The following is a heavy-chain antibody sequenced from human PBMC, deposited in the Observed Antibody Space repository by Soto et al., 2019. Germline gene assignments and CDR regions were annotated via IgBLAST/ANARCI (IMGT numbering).Heavy chain of an antibody. CDR3: AKSRSTYYYDSSGSLFDY. J-gene: IGHJ4*02. V-gene: IGHV3-23*01. D-gene: IGHD3-22*01. CDR1: GFTFSSYA. Sequence: PGGSLRLSCAASGFTFSSYAMSWVRQAPGKGLEWVSAISGSGGSTYYADSVKGRFTISRDNSKNTLYLQMNSLRAEDTAVYYCAKSRSTYYYDSSGSLFDYWGQGPLVTVSS. CDR2: ISGSGGST.